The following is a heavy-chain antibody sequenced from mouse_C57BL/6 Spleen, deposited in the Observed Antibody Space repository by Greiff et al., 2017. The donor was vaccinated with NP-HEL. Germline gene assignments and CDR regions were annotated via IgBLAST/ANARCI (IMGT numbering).Heavy chain of an antibody. CDR1: GFNIKDYY. V-gene: IGHV14-1*01. Sequence: VQLQQSGAELVRPGASVKLSCTASGFNIKDYYMHWVKQRPEQGLEWIGRIDPEYGDTEYAPKFQGKATMTADTSSNTAYLQLSSLTSEDTAVYYCTPLITTVPNWYFEVWGTGTTVTVSS. CDR3: TPLITTVPNWYFEV. J-gene: IGHJ1*03. CDR2: IDPEYGDT. D-gene: IGHD1-1*01.